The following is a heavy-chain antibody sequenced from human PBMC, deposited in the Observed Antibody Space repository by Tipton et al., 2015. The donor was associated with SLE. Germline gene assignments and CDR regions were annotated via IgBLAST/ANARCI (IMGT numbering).Heavy chain of an antibody. CDR3: ARAAGDSSGYYDY. CDR2: IMATFGTA. V-gene: IGHV1-69*18. CDR1: GGSFNNYD. J-gene: IGHJ4*02. Sequence: QVQLVQSGAEVKKPGSSVKVSCKASGGSFNNYDFTWVRQAPGQGLEWMGRIMATFGTANYAQKFQGRVTITADESTSTAYMELSSLRSEDTAVYYCARAAGDSSGYYDYWGQGTLVTVSS. D-gene: IGHD3-22*01.